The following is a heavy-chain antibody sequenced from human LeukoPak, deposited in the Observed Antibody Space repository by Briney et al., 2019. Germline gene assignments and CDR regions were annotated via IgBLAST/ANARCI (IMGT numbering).Heavy chain of an antibody. Sequence: GGSLRLSCEPSGFTVSSNYMSWVRQAPGKGLEWVSVIFSGGSTYYADSVKGRFTIYSDNSKKTLYLQMNSLRAEDTAVYYCARGIVVAAPVYWGQGTLVTVSS. D-gene: IGHD6-19*01. V-gene: IGHV3-66*01. J-gene: IGHJ4*02. CDR3: ARGIVVAAPVY. CDR1: GFTVSSNY. CDR2: IFSGGST.